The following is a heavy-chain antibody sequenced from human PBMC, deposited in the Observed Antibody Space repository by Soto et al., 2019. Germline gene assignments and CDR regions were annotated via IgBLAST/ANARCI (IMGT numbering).Heavy chain of an antibody. D-gene: IGHD2-8*01. CDR3: ASQSAHLMPDAKDDVGLYV. V-gene: IGHV5-51*01. CDR2: IYPGDSDI. Sequence: EVQLVQSGAEVKKPGASLKISCKSSGYSLTNYWIGWVRQMPGKGLEWMEIIYPGDSDIRHSPSFPGQVIVSADKSISTAYLQWSSLKASDTAMYDSASQSAHLMPDAKDDVGLYVLGQGTT. CDR1: GYSLTNYW. J-gene: IGHJ6*02.